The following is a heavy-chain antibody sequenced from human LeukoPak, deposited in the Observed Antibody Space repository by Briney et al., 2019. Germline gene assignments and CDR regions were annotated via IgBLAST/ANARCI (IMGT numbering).Heavy chain of an antibody. V-gene: IGHV4-31*03. Sequence: SETLSLTCTVSGGFISSGGYYWIWIRQHPGKGLEWFVYIYYSGSTYYNPSLKCRLTMSLDTPNDQFSLKLNSVTAADTAVYHCAGVGYGSGSYYGNFHYWGQGTLVTVSS. CDR3: AGVGYGSGSYYGNFHY. CDR2: IYYSGST. D-gene: IGHD3-10*01. J-gene: IGHJ4*02. CDR1: GGFISSGGYY.